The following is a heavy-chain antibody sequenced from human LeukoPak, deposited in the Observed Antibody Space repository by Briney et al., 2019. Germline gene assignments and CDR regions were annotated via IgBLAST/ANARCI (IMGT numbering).Heavy chain of an antibody. J-gene: IGHJ4*02. CDR3: ARAWITMVRGALDY. CDR2: IWYDGSNK. V-gene: IGHV3-33*08. Sequence: HPGGSLRLSCAAPGFTFSSYAMSWVRQAPGKGLEWVAVIWYDGSNKYYADSVKGRFTISRDNSKNTLYLQMTSLRAEDTAVYYCARAWITMVRGALDYWGQGTLVTVSS. D-gene: IGHD3-10*01. CDR1: GFTFSSYA.